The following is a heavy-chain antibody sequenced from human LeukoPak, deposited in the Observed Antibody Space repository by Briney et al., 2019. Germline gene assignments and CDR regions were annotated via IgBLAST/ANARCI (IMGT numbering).Heavy chain of an antibody. Sequence: KTGGSLRLSCAASGFTFSDYYMSWIRQAPGKGLEWVSYISSSGSTIYYADSVKGRFTISRDNSKNTLYLQMNSLRAEDTAVYYCAKDAITWDSSGWYLESWGQGTLVTVSS. D-gene: IGHD6-19*01. V-gene: IGHV3-11*04. CDR1: GFTFSDYY. CDR2: ISSSGSTI. J-gene: IGHJ4*02. CDR3: AKDAITWDSSGWYLES.